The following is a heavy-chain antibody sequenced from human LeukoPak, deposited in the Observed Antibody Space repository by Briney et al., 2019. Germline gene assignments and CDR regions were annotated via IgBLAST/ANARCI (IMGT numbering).Heavy chain of an antibody. CDR2: ISWNSGSI. CDR1: GFTFDDYA. J-gene: IGHJ4*02. CDR3: AKGVYYDSSGRYPFDY. Sequence: GGSLRLSCAASGFTFDDYAMHWVRQAPGKGLEGVSGISWNSGSIGYADSVKGRFTISRDNAKNSLYLQMNSLRAEDTALYYCAKGVYYDSSGRYPFDYWGQGTLVTVSS. V-gene: IGHV3-9*01. D-gene: IGHD3-22*01.